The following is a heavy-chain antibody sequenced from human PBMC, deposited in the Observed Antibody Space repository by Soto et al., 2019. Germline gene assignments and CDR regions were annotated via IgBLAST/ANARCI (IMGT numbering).Heavy chain of an antibody. V-gene: IGHV3-21*01. CDR3: AREGALKPFSS. CDR2: ISGTSVYI. CDR1: GFTFSNYN. Sequence: GGSLRLSCVASGFTFSNYNMNWVRQAPGKGLEWVSHISGTSVYIHYADSVKGLFTISRDNAKNSVYLQMDSLRVEDTAVYYCAREGALKPFSSWGQGALVTVSS. J-gene: IGHJ5*02.